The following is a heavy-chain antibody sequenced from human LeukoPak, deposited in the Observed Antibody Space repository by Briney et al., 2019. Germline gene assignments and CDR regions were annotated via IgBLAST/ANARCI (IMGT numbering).Heavy chain of an antibody. CDR1: GGSISSYY. V-gene: IGHV4-4*07. CDR3: ARSPQNYYDSSGYYYSLSYFDY. Sequence: SETLSLTCTVSGGSISSYYWSWIRQPAGKGLEWIGRIYTSGSTNYNPSLKSRVTMSVDTSKNQFSLKLSSVTAADTAVYYCARSPQNYYDSSGYYYSLSYFDYWGQGTLVTVSS. D-gene: IGHD3-22*01. CDR2: IYTSGST. J-gene: IGHJ4*02.